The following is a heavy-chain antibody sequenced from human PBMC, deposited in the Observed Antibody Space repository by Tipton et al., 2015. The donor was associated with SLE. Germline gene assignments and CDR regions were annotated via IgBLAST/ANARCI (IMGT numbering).Heavy chain of an antibody. Sequence: LRLSCTVSGGSVSSGSYYWSWIRQPPGKGLEWIGYIYYSGSTNYTPSLKSRVTISVDTSKNQFSLKLSSVTAADTAVYYCARASRPISWFDPWGHGTLVTVSS. V-gene: IGHV4-61*01. CDR1: GGSVSSGSYY. CDR2: IYYSGST. J-gene: IGHJ5*02. CDR3: ARASRPISWFDP. D-gene: IGHD1-1*01.